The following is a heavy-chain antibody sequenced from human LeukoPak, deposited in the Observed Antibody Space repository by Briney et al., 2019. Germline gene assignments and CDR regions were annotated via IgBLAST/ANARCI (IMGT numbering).Heavy chain of an antibody. Sequence: SETLSLTCAVSGGSVSSTYWWSWVRQPPGKGLEWIGEIYHGGLINYNPSLKSRVTISLDKSKNQFSLKLTSVTVADTAVYYCARHGGVVRGEGSDAFDIWGQGTMVTVSS. CDR1: GGSVSSTYW. CDR3: ARHGGVVRGEGSDAFDI. V-gene: IGHV4-4*02. CDR2: IYHGGLI. D-gene: IGHD3-10*01. J-gene: IGHJ3*02.